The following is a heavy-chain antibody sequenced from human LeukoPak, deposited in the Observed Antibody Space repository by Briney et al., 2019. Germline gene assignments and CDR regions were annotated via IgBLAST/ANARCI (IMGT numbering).Heavy chain of an antibody. CDR1: GYSFTGYY. D-gene: IGHD3-22*01. Sequence: ASVKVSCKASGYSFTGYYMHWGRQAPGQGLEWMGWINPNSGETKYAQKLQGRVTMTRDTSISTAYMELSRLRSDDTAIYYCAREPLETFYYDSSGLHFDYWGQGIPVTVSS. CDR2: INPNSGET. CDR3: AREPLETFYYDSSGLHFDY. J-gene: IGHJ4*02. V-gene: IGHV1-2*02.